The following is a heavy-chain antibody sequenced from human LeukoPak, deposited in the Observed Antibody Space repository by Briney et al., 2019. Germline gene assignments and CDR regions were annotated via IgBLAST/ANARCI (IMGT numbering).Heavy chain of an antibody. CDR3: ARDDRGIAALRNSYFYYMDV. D-gene: IGHD6-13*01. V-gene: IGHV1-69*13. J-gene: IGHJ6*03. CDR1: GGTFSSHT. Sequence: SVKVSCKASGGTFSSHTISWVRQAPGQGLEWMGGIIPIFGTADYAQKFQGRVTFTADESTSTAYMELSSLRSEDTALYYCARDDRGIAALRNSYFYYMDVWGKGTTVTVSS. CDR2: IIPIFGTA.